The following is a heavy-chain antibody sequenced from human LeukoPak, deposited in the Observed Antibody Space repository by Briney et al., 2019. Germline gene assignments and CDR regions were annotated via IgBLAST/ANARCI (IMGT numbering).Heavy chain of an antibody. CDR1: GFTFDDYA. D-gene: IGHD3-10*01. V-gene: IGHV3-9*03. J-gene: IGHJ4*02. CDR2: ISWNGGSI. CDR3: AKGSYYGSGSPTSFDY. Sequence: PGGSLRLSCAASGFTFDDYAMHWVRQAPGKGLEWVSGISWNGGSIGYADSVKGRFTISRDNAKNSLYLQMNSLRAEDMALYYCAKGSYYGSGSPTSFDYWGQGTLVTVSS.